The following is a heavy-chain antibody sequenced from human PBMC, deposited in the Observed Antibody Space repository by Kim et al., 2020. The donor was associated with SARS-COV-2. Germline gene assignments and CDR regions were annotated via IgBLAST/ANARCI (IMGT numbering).Heavy chain of an antibody. J-gene: IGHJ6*02. CDR3: ARLNHYYYYYGMDV. CDR2: MNPNSGNT. V-gene: IGHV1-8*01. Sequence: ASVKVSCKASGYTFTSYDINWVRQATGQGLEWMGWMNPNSGNTGYAQKFQGRVTMTRNTSISTAYMELSSLRSEDTAVYYCARLNHYYYYYGMDVWGQGTTVTVSS. CDR1: GYTFTSYD.